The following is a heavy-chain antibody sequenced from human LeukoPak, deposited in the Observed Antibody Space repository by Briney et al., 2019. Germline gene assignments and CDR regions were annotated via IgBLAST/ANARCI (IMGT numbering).Heavy chain of an antibody. CDR3: ARHSSYYGNFDY. CDR1: GGSIRSSSYY. V-gene: IGHV4-39*01. D-gene: IGHD3-10*01. J-gene: IGHJ4*02. Sequence: SQTLSLTCTVSGGSIRSSSYYWGWIRQPPGKGLEWIGSIYHSGSSYYDPSLKSRVTISVDTSKNQFSLKLSSVTAADTAVYYCARHSSYYGNFDYWGQGTLVTVSS. CDR2: IYHSGSS.